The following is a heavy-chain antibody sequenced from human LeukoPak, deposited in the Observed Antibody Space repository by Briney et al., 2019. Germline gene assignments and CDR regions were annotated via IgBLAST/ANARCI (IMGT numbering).Heavy chain of an antibody. CDR1: GYTFTGYY. Sequence: ASVTVSCTASGYTFTGYYMHWVRQAPGQGLEWMGWINPNSGGTNYAQKFQGRVTMTRDTSISTAYMELSRLRSDDTAVYYCARDRIRITFGGVIDPFDPWGQGTLVTVSS. J-gene: IGHJ5*02. CDR3: ARDRIRITFGGVIDPFDP. D-gene: IGHD3-16*02. CDR2: INPNSGGT. V-gene: IGHV1-2*02.